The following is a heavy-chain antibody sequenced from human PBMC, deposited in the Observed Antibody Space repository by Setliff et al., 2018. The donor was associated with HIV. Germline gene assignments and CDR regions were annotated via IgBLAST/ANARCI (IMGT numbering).Heavy chain of an antibody. D-gene: IGHD3-10*01. Sequence: ASVKVSCKASGDIFTSYYMHWVRQAPGQGPEWMGVINPSGGSTIYAQKFQGRVALTTDTSTSTAHMELRNLRSDDTAVYYCARDFPPKPMVRGVIDNYFDYWGQGTLVTVS. V-gene: IGHV1-46*01. CDR3: ARDFPPKPMVRGVIDNYFDY. CDR2: INPSGGST. J-gene: IGHJ4*02. CDR1: GDIFTSYY.